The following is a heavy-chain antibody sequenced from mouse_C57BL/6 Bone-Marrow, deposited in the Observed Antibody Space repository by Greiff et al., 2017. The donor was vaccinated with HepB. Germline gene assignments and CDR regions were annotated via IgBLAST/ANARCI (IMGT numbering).Heavy chain of an antibody. V-gene: IGHV10-3*01. D-gene: IGHD1-1*01. CDR3: VRDRGYYYGSRSDWYFDV. J-gene: IGHJ1*03. CDR2: IRSKSSNYAT. Sequence: EVKLVESGGGLVQPKGSLKLSCAASGFTFNTYAMHWVRQAPGKGLEWVARIRSKSSNYATYYADSVKDRFTISRDDSQSMLYLQMNNLKTEDTAMYYCVRDRGYYYGSRSDWYFDVWGTGTTVTVSS. CDR1: GFTFNTYA.